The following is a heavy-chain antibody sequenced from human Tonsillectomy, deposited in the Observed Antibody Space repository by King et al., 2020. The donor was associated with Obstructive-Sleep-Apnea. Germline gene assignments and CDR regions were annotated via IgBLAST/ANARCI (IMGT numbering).Heavy chain of an antibody. CDR1: GYSISSGYY. V-gene: IGHV4-38-2*01. Sequence: QLQESGPRLVKPSETLSLTCSVSGYSISSGYYWGWIRQPPGKGLEWIGTIYHGGTTYYNPSLKSRVTISVDTSNNQFSLRLCSVTAADTAGYYCARSVGGSGWYLLFYYYGMDVWGQGTTVTVSS. CDR2: IYHGGTT. CDR3: ARSVGGSGWYLLFYYYGMDV. J-gene: IGHJ6*02. D-gene: IGHD6-19*01.